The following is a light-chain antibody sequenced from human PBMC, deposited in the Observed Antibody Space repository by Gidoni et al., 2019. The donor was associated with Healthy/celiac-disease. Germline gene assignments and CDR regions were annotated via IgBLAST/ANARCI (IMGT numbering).Light chain of an antibody. CDR1: QGISSY. V-gene: IGKV1-9*01. CDR3: QQLNSYPPYT. CDR2: AAS. Sequence: DIQLTHSPSFLSASVGDRVTITCRVSQGISSYLAWYQQKPGKAPKLLIYAASTLQSGVPSRFSGSGSGTEFTLTISSLQPEDFATYYCQQLNSYPPYTFGQGTKLEIK. J-gene: IGKJ2*01.